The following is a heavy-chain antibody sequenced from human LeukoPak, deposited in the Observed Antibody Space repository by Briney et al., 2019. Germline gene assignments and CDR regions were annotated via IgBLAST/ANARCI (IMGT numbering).Heavy chain of an antibody. CDR1: GYSISSGYY. J-gene: IGHJ4*02. CDR3: ARQSRYVGATTSVY. V-gene: IGHV4-38-2*01. CDR2: IYHSGRT. Sequence: SETLSLTCAVSGYSISSGYYWGWIRQPPGKGLEWIGSIYHSGRTYYNPSLKSRVTISVDTSKNQFSLKLSSVTAADTAVYYCARQSRYVGATTSVYWGQGTLVTVSS. D-gene: IGHD1-26*01.